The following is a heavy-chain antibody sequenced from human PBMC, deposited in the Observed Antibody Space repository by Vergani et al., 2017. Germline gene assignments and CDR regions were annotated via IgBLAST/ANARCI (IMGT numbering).Heavy chain of an antibody. D-gene: IGHD3-16*02. CDR2: INAGNGNT. CDR3: ARDYDYIWGSYLSVGVTFDP. Sequence: QVQLVQSGAEVKKPGASVKVSCKASGYTFTSYAMHWVRQAPGQRLEWMGWINAGNGNTKYSQKFQGRVTITRDTSASTAYMELSSLRSEDTAVYYCARDYDYIWGSYLSVGVTFDPWGQGTLVTVSS. CDR1: GYTFTSYA. J-gene: IGHJ5*02. V-gene: IGHV1-3*01.